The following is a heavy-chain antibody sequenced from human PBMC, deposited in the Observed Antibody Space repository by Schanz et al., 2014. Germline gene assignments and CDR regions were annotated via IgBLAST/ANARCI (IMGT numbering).Heavy chain of an antibody. CDR2: MNAKTGNT. CDR3: TKGRTFGR. CDR1: GYTFTSYD. D-gene: IGHD3-10*01. J-gene: IGHJ4*02. Sequence: QVQLVQSGVEVKRPGASVKVSCKASGYTFTSYDINWVRQATGQGLEWMGWMNAKTGNTGYAQRFQGRVTMTRNTYITTAYLELSSLRSGDTAGYYCTKGRTFGRWGQGTLVAVSS. V-gene: IGHV1-8*01.